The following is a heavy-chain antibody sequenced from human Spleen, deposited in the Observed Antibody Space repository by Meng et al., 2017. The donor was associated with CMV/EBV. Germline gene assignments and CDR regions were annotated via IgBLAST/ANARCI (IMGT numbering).Heavy chain of an antibody. CDR2: IRSKAYGGTT. V-gene: IGHV3-49*04. CDR3: ARDPPDHYDSSGYSNDY. D-gene: IGHD3-22*01. J-gene: IGHJ4*02. CDR1: GFTFGDYA. Sequence: GESLKISCTASGFTFGDYAMSWVRQAPGKGLEWVGFIRSKAYGGTTEYAASVKGRFTISRDNSKNTLFLQMNSLRTEDTAVYYCARDPPDHYDSSGYSNDYWGQGIRVTVSS.